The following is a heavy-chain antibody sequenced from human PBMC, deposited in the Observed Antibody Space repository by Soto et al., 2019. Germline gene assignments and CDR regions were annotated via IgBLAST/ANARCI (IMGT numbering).Heavy chain of an antibody. CDR3: ARHPDVVRGGFDP. D-gene: IGHD2-2*01. CDR2: IYYSGST. Sequence: QPQLQESGPGLVKPSETLSLTCTVSGGSISSSRYYWGWIRQPPGKGLEWIGSIYYSGSTYYNPPLKTRLTISVDTSKNQFSLKLSSVTAADTAAYHCARHPDVVRGGFDPWGQGTLVTVSS. J-gene: IGHJ5*02. V-gene: IGHV4-39*01. CDR1: GGSISSSRYY.